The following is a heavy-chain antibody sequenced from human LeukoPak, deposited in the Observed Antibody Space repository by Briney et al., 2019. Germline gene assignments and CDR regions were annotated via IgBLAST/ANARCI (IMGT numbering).Heavy chain of an antibody. CDR1: GYTFTSYG. V-gene: IGHV1-18*01. J-gene: IGHJ4*02. Sequence: ASVKVSCKASGYTFTSYGISWVRQAPGQGLERMGWISAYNGNTNYAQKLQGRVTMTTDTSTSTAYMELRSLRSDDTAVYYCARDLVVAYYYDSSGYSRPFDYWGQGTLVTVSS. CDR2: ISAYNGNT. D-gene: IGHD3-22*01. CDR3: ARDLVVAYYYDSSGYSRPFDY.